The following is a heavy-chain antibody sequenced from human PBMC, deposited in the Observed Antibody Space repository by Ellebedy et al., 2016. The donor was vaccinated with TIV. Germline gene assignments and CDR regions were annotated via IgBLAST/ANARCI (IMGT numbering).Heavy chain of an antibody. V-gene: IGHV3-30*01. CDR3: AREDVATTTYNYGMDV. J-gene: IGHJ6*02. Sequence: PGGSLRLSCAASGFTFSSHEMNWVRQAPGEGLEWVASISHAGGNGYYADSVKGRFTISRDNSKNPLYLQMNSLRPEDTAIYYCAREDVATTTYNYGMDVWGQGTAVAVSS. D-gene: IGHD5-12*01. CDR2: ISHAGGNG. CDR1: GFTFSSHE.